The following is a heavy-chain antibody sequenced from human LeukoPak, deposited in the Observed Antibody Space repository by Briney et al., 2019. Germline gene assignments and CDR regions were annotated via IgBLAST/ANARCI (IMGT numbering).Heavy chain of an antibody. D-gene: IGHD2-15*01. CDR1: GFTFSTYG. Sequence: GGSLRLSCAASGFTFSTYGMHWVRQAPGKGLEWVAFIRYDGSNKYYADSVRGRFTISRDNSKNTVYLQMNSLRGDDTAVYYCAKGYCSGGSCYYFDYWGQGTLVTVSS. CDR3: AKGYCSGGSCYYFDY. CDR2: IRYDGSNK. J-gene: IGHJ4*02. V-gene: IGHV3-30*02.